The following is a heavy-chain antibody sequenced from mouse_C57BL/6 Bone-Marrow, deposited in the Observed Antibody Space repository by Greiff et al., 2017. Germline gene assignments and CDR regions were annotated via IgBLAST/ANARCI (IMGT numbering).Heavy chain of an antibody. V-gene: IGHV14-1*01. CDR3: TTRFITTSMDY. CDR2: IDPEDGDT. D-gene: IGHD1-1*01. CDR1: GFNIKDYY. J-gene: IGHJ4*01. Sequence: EVQLQQSGAELVRPGASVKLSCTASGFNIKDYYMHWVKQRPEQGLEWIGRIDPEDGDTEYAPKFQGKATMTADTSSNTAYLQLSTLTSKDTAVYYCTTRFITTSMDYWGQGTSVTVSS.